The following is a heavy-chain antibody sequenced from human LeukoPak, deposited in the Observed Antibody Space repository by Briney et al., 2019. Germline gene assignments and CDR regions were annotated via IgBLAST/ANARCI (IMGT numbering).Heavy chain of an antibody. V-gene: IGHV4-34*01. Sequence: SETLSLTCAVYGGSFSGYYWSWIRQPPEKGLEWIGEINHSGSTNYNPSLKSRVTISVDTSKNQFSLKLSSVTAADTAVYYCARGPPDIFGVVITSYYFDYWGQGTLVTVSS. CDR2: INHSGST. D-gene: IGHD3-3*01. CDR1: GGSFSGYY. CDR3: ARGPPDIFGVVITSYYFDY. J-gene: IGHJ4*02.